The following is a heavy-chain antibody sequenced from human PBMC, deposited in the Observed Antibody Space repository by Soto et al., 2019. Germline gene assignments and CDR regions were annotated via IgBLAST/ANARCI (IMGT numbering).Heavy chain of an antibody. CDR3: AREKTSTSWCNCLDA. CDR2: IYYSGST. V-gene: IGHV4-34*11. Sequence: SETLSLTCAVYGGSFLGYYWSWIRQPPGKGLEWIGYIYYSGSTYYNPSLKSRVTISVDGSKNHFSLELSSVTAEDTAVYYCAREKTSTSWCNCLDAWGQRSLVTVSS. D-gene: IGHD2-2*01. CDR1: GGSFLGYY. J-gene: IGHJ5*02.